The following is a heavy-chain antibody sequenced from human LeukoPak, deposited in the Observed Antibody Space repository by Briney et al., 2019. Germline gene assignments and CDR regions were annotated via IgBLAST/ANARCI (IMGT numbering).Heavy chain of an antibody. V-gene: IGHV3-23*01. Sequence: GGSLRLSCAASGFTFSSYAMSWVRQAPGKGLEWVSAISGSGGSTYYADSVKGRFTISRDKSKNTLYLQMNSLRAEDTAVYYCAKRGYDSSAYPDYWGQGTLVTVSS. CDR1: GFTFSSYA. D-gene: IGHD3-22*01. CDR3: AKRGYDSSAYPDY. J-gene: IGHJ4*02. CDR2: ISGSGGST.